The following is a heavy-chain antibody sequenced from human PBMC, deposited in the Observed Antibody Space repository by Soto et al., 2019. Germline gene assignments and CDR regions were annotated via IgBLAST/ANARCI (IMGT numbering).Heavy chain of an antibody. V-gene: IGHV4-59*08. CDR3: ARLGGYYQALDS. CDR2: IYYAGTT. D-gene: IGHD3-22*01. Sequence: PSETLYLTCTVSDGSISPYYWSWIRQPPGKGLEWIGYIYYAGTTTYNPSLKSRVSISVDTSKNEVSLKLTSVTAADTAVYYCARLGGYYQALDSWGQGILVTVSS. CDR1: DGSISPYY. J-gene: IGHJ4*02.